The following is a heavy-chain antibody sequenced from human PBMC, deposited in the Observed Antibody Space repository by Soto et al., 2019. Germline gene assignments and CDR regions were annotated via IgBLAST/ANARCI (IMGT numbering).Heavy chain of an antibody. CDR1: GYTFTNYD. CDR2: ISAYNGNT. Sequence: ASVKVSCKASGYTFTNYDINWVRQATGQGLEWMGWISAYNGNTNYAQKLQGRVTMTTDTSTSTAYMELRSLRPDDTAVYYCARVGSAAGRINWFDPWGQGTLVTVSS. J-gene: IGHJ5*02. D-gene: IGHD6-13*01. V-gene: IGHV1-18*01. CDR3: ARVGSAAGRINWFDP.